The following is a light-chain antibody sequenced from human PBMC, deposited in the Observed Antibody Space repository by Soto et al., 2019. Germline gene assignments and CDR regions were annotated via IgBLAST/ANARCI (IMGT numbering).Light chain of an antibody. Sequence: IQMTQSPSSLSASVGDRVTITCQASQGIMKYLNWYQQEPGKAPKLLIYGASNLEPGVPSRFSGGGSGTDFTFTISSLRPEDIATYYCQQYANVPYTFGRGTKVDIK. CDR2: GAS. J-gene: IGKJ2*01. CDR1: QGIMKY. CDR3: QQYANVPYT. V-gene: IGKV1-33*01.